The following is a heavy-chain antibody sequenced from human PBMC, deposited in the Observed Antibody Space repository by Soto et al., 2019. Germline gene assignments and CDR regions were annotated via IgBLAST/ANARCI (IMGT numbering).Heavy chain of an antibody. CDR1: RFTFSSSV. CDR2: IDNKGGTT. Sequence: GGSLRLSCAASRFTFSSSVMSWVRQAPGRGLEWVSSIDNKGGTTFYADSVQGRFTISRDNSRNTIFLQLNSLRAEDTAVYYCAKWRGYSPRRYFDSWGQGTLVTVFS. V-gene: IGHV3-23*01. D-gene: IGHD3-16*01. J-gene: IGHJ4*02. CDR3: AKWRGYSPRRYFDS.